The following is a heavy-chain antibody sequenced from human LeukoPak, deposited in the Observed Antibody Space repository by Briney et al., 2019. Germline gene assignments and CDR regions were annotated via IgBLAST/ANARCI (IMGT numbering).Heavy chain of an antibody. J-gene: IGHJ4*02. CDR1: GGSISSSRYY. D-gene: IGHD5-12*01. V-gene: IGHV4-39*01. CDR2: IYYSGST. CDR3: ARHVGYGQGGFDY. Sequence: PSETLSLTCTVSGGSISSSRYYWGWIRQPPGKGLEWIGSIYYSGSTYYNPSLKSRVTISVDTSKNQFSLKLSSVTAADTAVYYCARHVGYGQGGFDYWGQGTLVTVSS.